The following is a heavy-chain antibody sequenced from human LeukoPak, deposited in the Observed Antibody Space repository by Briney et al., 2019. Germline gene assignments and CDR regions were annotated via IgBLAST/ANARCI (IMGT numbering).Heavy chain of an antibody. CDR1: GYTFTGYY. V-gene: IGHV1-2*02. CDR2: INPNSGDT. CDR3: ARGHCSSTSCYGGWFDP. Sequence: ASVKVSCKASGYTFTGYYIHWVRQAPGQGLEWMGWINPNSGDTSYAQKFQGRVTMTRDTSTSTVYMELSSLRSEDTAVYYCARGHCSSTSCYGGWFDPWGQGTRVTVSS. D-gene: IGHD2-2*01. J-gene: IGHJ5*02.